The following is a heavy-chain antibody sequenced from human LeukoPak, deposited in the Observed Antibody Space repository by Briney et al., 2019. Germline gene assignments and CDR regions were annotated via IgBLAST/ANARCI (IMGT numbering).Heavy chain of an antibody. D-gene: IGHD2-8*01. CDR1: GFTFSSYE. CDR2: ISSSGSTI. J-gene: IGHJ4*02. V-gene: IGHV3-48*03. CDR3: AKDPDCTSGICYTFFDY. Sequence: PGGSLRLSCAASGFTFSSYEMNWVRQAPGKGLAWVSYISSSGSTIYYADSVKGRFTISRDNAKNSLYLQMNSLRAEDTAVYYCAKDPDCTSGICYTFFDYWGQGTLVTVSS.